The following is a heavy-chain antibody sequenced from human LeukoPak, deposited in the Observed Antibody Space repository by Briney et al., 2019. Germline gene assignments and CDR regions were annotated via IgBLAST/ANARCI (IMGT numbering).Heavy chain of an antibody. CDR1: GFTFSSYA. CDR3: AKDLDGGGSWAFDI. J-gene: IGHJ3*02. D-gene: IGHD3-16*01. V-gene: IGHV3-23*01. CDR2: ISGSGGST. Sequence: VGSLRLSCAASGFTFSSYAMSWVRQAPGKGLVWVSAISGSGGSTYYADSVKGRFTISRDNSKNTLYLQMSSLRAEDTAVYYCAKDLDGGGSWAFDIWGQGTMVTVSS.